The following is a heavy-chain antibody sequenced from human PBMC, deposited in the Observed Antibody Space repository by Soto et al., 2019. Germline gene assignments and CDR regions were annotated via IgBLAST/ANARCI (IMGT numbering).Heavy chain of an antibody. CDR2: INPDGGVR. CDR3: ATDYQAY. CDR1: GFTFSSNR. D-gene: IGHD3-16*02. Sequence: EVQLVESGGGLVQPGGSLRLSCAASGFTFSSNRMIWVRQAPGKWLEWVAKINPDGGVRYHVDSVNGRFTISRDNAKNSLYLQMNSLRAEDPAVYYCATDYQAYWGQGTLVTVSS. J-gene: IGHJ4*02. V-gene: IGHV3-7*01.